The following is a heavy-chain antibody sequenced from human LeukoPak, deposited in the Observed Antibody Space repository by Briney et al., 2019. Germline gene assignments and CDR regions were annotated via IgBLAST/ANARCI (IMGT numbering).Heavy chain of an antibody. D-gene: IGHD6-19*01. CDR1: GGSISSGSYY. J-gene: IGHJ4*02. CDR2: IYTSGST. Sequence: SETLSLTCTVSGGSISSGSYYWSWIRQPAGKGLEWIGRIYTSGSTNYNPSLKSRVTISVDTSKNQFSLKLSSVTAADTAVYYCARVSVAGTDPDYWGQGTLVTVSS. V-gene: IGHV4-61*02. CDR3: ARVSVAGTDPDY.